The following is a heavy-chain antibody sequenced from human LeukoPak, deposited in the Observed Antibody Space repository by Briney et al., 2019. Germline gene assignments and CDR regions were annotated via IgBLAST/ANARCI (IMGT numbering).Heavy chain of an antibody. CDR1: GGSISSGGYS. J-gene: IGHJ3*02. Sequence: SQTLSLTCAVSGGSISSGGYSWSRIRQPPGKGLEWIGYIYHRGSTYYNPSLKSRVTISVDRSKNQFSLKLSSVTAADTAVYYCARDLHIWGQGTMVTVSS. V-gene: IGHV4-30-2*01. CDR2: IYHRGST. CDR3: ARDLHI.